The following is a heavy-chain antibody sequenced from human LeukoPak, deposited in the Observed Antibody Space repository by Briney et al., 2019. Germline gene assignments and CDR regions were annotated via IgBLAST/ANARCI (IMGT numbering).Heavy chain of an antibody. CDR1: GFNLSSYS. J-gene: IGHJ4*02. V-gene: IGHV3-21*01. CDR2: ISSSSYI. D-gene: IGHD3-22*01. Sequence: PGGSLRLSCAASGFNLSSYSMNWVRQAPGKGLEWVSSISSSSYIQYADSVKGRFTISRDNAANSLYLQMNSLTAEDTAVYYCASSRYYFDSSGYYPDYWGQGTLVTVSS. CDR3: ASSRYYFDSSGYYPDY.